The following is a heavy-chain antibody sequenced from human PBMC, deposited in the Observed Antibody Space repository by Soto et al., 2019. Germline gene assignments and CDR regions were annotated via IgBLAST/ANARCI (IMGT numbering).Heavy chain of an antibody. Sequence: PSGTLSLTCTVSGGSISSSSYYWGWIRQPPGKGLEWIGSIYYSGSTYYNPSLKSRVTISVDTSKNQFSLKLSSVTAADTAVYYCXIANDYANYYYYYGMDVWGQGTTVTVSS. V-gene: IGHV4-39*01. CDR1: GGSISSSSYY. CDR3: XIANDYANYYYYYGMDV. D-gene: IGHD4-17*01. CDR2: IYYSGST. J-gene: IGHJ6*02.